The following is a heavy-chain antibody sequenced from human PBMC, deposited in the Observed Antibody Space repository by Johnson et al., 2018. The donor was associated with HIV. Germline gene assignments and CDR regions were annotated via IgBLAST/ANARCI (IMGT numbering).Heavy chain of an antibody. J-gene: IGHJ3*02. CDR3: TPDIGSGYLWGSYAFDI. Sequence: MQLVESGGGVVQPGRSLRFSCAASGFTFSSYAMHWVRQAPGKGLEWVGRIKSKTDGGTTDYAAPVKGRFTISRDDSKNTLYLQMNSLKSEDTAVYYCTPDIGSGYLWGSYAFDIWGQGTMVTVSS. D-gene: IGHD3-3*01. CDR1: GFTFSSYA. CDR2: IKSKTDGGTT. V-gene: IGHV3-15*01.